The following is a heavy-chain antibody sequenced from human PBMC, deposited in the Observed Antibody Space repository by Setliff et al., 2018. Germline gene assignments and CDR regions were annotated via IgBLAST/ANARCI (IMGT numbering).Heavy chain of an antibody. CDR3: ATPGRRFGESIDY. J-gene: IGHJ4*02. CDR2: IYYSGST. Sequence: NPSETLSLTCTVSGGSISSSSYYWGWIRQPPGKGLEWIGSIYYSGSTYYNPSLKSRVTISVDTSKNQFSLTLTSVTAADTAVYYCATPGRRFGESIDYWGQGTLVTAPQ. CDR1: GGSISSSSYY. V-gene: IGHV4-39*01. D-gene: IGHD3-10*01.